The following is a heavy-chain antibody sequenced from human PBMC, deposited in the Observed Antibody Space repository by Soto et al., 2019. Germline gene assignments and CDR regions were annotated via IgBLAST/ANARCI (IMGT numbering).Heavy chain of an antibody. J-gene: IGHJ5*02. CDR3: AIYCNNATCYRWFDP. D-gene: IGHD2-8*01. V-gene: IGHV4-4*07. CDR1: GGSISSYY. CDR2: MYPSGST. Sequence: QVQLQESGPGLVKPSETLSLTCTVSGGSISSYYWSWLRQPAGKGLEWIGRMYPSGSTNYNPSLKSRGTMSVDTSKNQCSLKLNSVTAADTAVYYCAIYCNNATCYRWFDPWGQGTLVTVSS.